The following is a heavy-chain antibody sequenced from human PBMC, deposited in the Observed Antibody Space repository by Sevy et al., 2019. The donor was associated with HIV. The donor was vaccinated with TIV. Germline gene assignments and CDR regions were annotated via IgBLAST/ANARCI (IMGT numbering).Heavy chain of an antibody. CDR3: STDPIILLLVTDGMDV. Sequence: GGSLRLSGAASGFTFTYAWMTWVRQAPGKGLEWVGRIKRKSDGGTTDYAAPVKGRFIISRDDSKNTLFLQMNSLKTEDTAVYYCSTDPIILLLVTDGMDVWGQGTTVTVSS. CDR1: GFTFTYAW. D-gene: IGHD2-8*02. V-gene: IGHV3-15*01. CDR2: IKRKSDGGTT. J-gene: IGHJ6*02.